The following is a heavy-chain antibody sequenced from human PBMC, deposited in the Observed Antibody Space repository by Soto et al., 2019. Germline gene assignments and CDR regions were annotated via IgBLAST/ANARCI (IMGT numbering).Heavy chain of an antibody. CDR1: GGSFSGYY. D-gene: IGHD2-15*01. V-gene: IGHV4-34*01. CDR3: AVDGARIGY. CDR2: INHSGIT. J-gene: IGHJ4*02. Sequence: QVQLQQWGAGLLKPSETLSLTCAVYGGSFSGYYWNWIRQPPGKGLEWIGEINHSGITNYNPSLTSRVPISLDTSKSQFSLKLSSVTAADTAVYFCAVDGARIGYWGPGTLVTVSS.